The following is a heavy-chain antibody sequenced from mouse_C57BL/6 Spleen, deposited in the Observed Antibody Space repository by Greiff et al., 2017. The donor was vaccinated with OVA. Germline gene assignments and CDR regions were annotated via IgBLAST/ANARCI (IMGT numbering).Heavy chain of an antibody. D-gene: IGHD3-1*01. CDR1: GYAFSSYW. Sequence: LVESGAELVKPGASVKISCKASGYAFSSYWMNWVKQRPGKGLEWIGQIYPGDGDTNYNGKFKGKATLTADKSSSTAYMQLSSLTSEDSAVYFCARQPSGYAMDYWGQGTSVTVSS. J-gene: IGHJ4*01. CDR2: IYPGDGDT. V-gene: IGHV1-80*01. CDR3: ARQPSGYAMDY.